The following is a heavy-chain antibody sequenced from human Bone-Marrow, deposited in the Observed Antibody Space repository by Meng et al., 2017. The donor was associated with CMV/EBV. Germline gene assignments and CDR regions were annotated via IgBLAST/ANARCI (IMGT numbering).Heavy chain of an antibody. CDR1: GFSLSTSGVG. J-gene: IGHJ6*02. D-gene: IGHD3-3*01. CDR3: AHSRVTIFGVPTSGMDF. V-gene: IGHV2-5*01. Sequence: SGPTLVKPTQTLTLTCTFSGFSLSTSGVGVGWIRQPPGKALEWLALIYWNDDKRYSPSLKSRLTITKDTSKNQVVLTMTNMDPVDTATYYCAHSRVTIFGVPTSGMDFWGQGTTVTVSS. CDR2: IYWNDDK.